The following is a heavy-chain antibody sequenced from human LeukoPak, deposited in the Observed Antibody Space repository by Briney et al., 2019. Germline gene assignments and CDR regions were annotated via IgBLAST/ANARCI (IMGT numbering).Heavy chain of an antibody. J-gene: IGHJ5*02. CDR3: ARDCISSSAGNWFDP. CDR1: GYTFTSNY. Sequence: ASVKVSCKASGYTFTSNYVHWVRQAPGQGLEWMGIINPSGGSTSYAQKFQGRVTMTRDTSTSTVYMELSSLRSEDTAVYYCARDCISSSAGNWFDPWGQGTLVTVSS. D-gene: IGHD6-13*01. CDR2: INPSGGST. V-gene: IGHV1-46*01.